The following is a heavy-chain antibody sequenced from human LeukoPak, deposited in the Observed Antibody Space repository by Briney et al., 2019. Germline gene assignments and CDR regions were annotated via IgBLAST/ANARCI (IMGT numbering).Heavy chain of an antibody. D-gene: IGHD3-10*01. CDR2: INPKSGGT. J-gene: IGHJ4*02. V-gene: IGHV1-2*02. CDR3: ATSRYGSGSYYPIDY. CDR1: VYTFSAYY. Sequence: ASVKVSCKASVYTFSAYYIHWVRRAPGQGLEWMGWINPKSGGTNSAQKFQGRVTMTRDTSISTTYMELSRLTSDDTAMYYCATSRYGSGSYYPIDYWGQGTLVTVSS.